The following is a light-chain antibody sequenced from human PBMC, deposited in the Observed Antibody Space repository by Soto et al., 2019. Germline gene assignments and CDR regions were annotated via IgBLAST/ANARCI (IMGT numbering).Light chain of an antibody. V-gene: IGKV1-39*01. CDR3: QQTYSVPLT. Sequence: DIQMTQSPSSLSASVGDRVSITCRASQSIRSFLNWYQQKPGKAPKLLIYDASSFQSGVPSRISGSGSGTDFTLTISSLQPEDFATYYCQQTYSVPLTFGPGTKVDI. CDR1: QSIRSF. J-gene: IGKJ3*01. CDR2: DAS.